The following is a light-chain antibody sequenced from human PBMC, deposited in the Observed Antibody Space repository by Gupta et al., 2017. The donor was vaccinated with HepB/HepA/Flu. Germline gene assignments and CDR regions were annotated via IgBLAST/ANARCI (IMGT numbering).Light chain of an antibody. V-gene: IGKV1-5*03. Sequence: DIQMTQSPSTLYASIGDTVTITCRASQIISGRLAWYQQKPGKAPKLLIWRASTLESGVPRRFSGSASGTEFTLTISGLQPDDFAAYYCQQDKTYWTFGQGTKVEIK. CDR1: QIISGR. J-gene: IGKJ1*01. CDR2: RAS. CDR3: QQDKTYWT.